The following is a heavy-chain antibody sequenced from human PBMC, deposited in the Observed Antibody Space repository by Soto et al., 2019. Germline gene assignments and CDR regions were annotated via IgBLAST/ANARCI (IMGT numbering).Heavy chain of an antibody. CDR3: ARGRYGDY. CDR1: GYTFTSYG. CDR2: ISAHNGHT. D-gene: IGHD1-1*01. Sequence: QVHLVQSGAEVKKPGASVKVSCKGSGYTFTSYGITWVRQAPGQGLEWMGWISAHNGHTDYAQKLQGRVTVTRDTSTSTAYMELRSLGSDAAAVYYCARGRYGDYWGQGALVTVSS. V-gene: IGHV1-18*01. J-gene: IGHJ4*02.